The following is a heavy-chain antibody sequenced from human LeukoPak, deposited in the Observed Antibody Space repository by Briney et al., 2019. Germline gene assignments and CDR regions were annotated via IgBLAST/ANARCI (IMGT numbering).Heavy chain of an antibody. Sequence: GGSLRLSCAASGFTFSVYAMSWVRQAPGKGLEWVSVISGSGGSTYYADSVKGRFTISRDNSKNTLYLQMNSLRAEDTALYLCAKTGGRGAAWSKGSYWGQGTLVTVSS. CDR1: GFTFSVYA. J-gene: IGHJ4*02. D-gene: IGHD1-26*01. CDR3: AKTGGRGAAWSKGSY. V-gene: IGHV3-23*01. CDR2: ISGSGGST.